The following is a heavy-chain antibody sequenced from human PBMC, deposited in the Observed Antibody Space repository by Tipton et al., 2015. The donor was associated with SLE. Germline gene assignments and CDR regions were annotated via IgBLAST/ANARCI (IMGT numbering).Heavy chain of an antibody. V-gene: IGHV4-38-2*01. CDR2: IYHSGST. CDR1: GYSISSGYY. Sequence: LRLSCAVSGYSISSGYYWGWIRQPPGKGLEWIGSIYHSGSTYYNPSLKSRVTISVDTSKNQFSLKLSSVTAADTAVYYCARVNTRNFDLWGRGTLVTVSS. J-gene: IGHJ2*01. CDR3: ARVNTRNFDL. D-gene: IGHD2-15*01.